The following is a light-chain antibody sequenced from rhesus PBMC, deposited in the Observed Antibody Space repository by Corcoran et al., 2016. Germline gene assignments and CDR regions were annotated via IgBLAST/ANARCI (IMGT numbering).Light chain of an antibody. Sequence: DIQMTQSPSSLSASVGDRVTITCRASENVNNYLNWYQQKPGKAPKLLNYKASTLQSGVPSRVSGSGSGTDYNCTISSLQPEDVATYYCQHGYGTPYSFGQGTKVEIK. J-gene: IGKJ2*01. CDR1: ENVNNY. CDR2: KAS. V-gene: IGKV1-74*01. CDR3: QHGYGTPYS.